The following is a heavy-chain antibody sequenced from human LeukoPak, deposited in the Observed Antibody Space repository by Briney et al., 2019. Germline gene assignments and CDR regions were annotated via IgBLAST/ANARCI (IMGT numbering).Heavy chain of an antibody. Sequence: AGGSLRLSCAASGFTVSSNYMSWVRQAPGKGLEWVSVIYSGGSTHYADSVKGRFTISRDNSKNTLYLQMNSLRAEDTAVYYCAREGSTDAFDIWGQGTMVTVSS. CDR3: AREGSTDAFDI. CDR2: IYSGGST. V-gene: IGHV3-53*01. J-gene: IGHJ3*02. CDR1: GFTVSSNY. D-gene: IGHD5/OR15-5a*01.